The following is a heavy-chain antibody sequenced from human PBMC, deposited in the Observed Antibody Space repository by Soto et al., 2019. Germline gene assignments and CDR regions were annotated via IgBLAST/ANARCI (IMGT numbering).Heavy chain of an antibody. J-gene: IGHJ4*02. Sequence: EVQLVESGGGLVQPGRSLRLSCTASGFTFGDYAMSWFRQAPGKGLEWVGFIRSKAYGGTTEYAASVKGRFTISRDDSKSIAYLQMNSLKTEDTAVYYCTQAENLEWLLYTFSYWGQGTLVTVSS. D-gene: IGHD3-3*01. CDR2: IRSKAYGGTT. CDR1: GFTFGDYA. CDR3: TQAENLEWLLYTFSY. V-gene: IGHV3-49*03.